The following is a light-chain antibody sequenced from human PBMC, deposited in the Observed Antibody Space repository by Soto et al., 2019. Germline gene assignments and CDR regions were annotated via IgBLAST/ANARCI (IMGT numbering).Light chain of an antibody. CDR2: EGS. CDR1: SSDVGSYNL. J-gene: IGLJ3*02. V-gene: IGLV2-23*01. CDR3: CSYTDTPTSVV. Sequence: QSVLTQPASVSGSPGQSITIYCSGTSSDVGSYNLVSWYQQFPGKAPKLIIYEGSKRPSGVSSRFSGSKSGNTASLTVSSLQAEDEADYYCCSYTDTPTSVVFGRGTKLTVL.